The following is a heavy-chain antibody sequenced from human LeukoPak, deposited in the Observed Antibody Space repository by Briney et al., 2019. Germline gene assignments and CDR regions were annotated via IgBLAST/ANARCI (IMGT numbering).Heavy chain of an antibody. CDR2: ISYDGSNK. V-gene: IGHV3-30-3*01. J-gene: IGHJ4*02. Sequence: GGSLRLSCAASGFTFSSYTMHWVRQAPGKGLEWVAVISYDGSNKYYADSVKGRFTISRDNSKNTLYLQMSSLRAEDTAVYYCAGDYYGSGSYYNYWGQGTLVTVSS. CDR1: GFTFSSYT. D-gene: IGHD3-10*01. CDR3: AGDYYGSGSYYNY.